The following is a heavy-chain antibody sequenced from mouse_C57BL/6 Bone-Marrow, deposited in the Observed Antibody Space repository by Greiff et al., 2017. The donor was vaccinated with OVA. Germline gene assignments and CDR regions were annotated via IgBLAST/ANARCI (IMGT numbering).Heavy chain of an antibody. Sequence: QVQLQQPGAELVMPGASVKLSCKASGYTFTSYWMHWVKQRPGQGLEWIGEIDPSDSYTNYNQKFKGKSTLTVDKSSSTAYLQLIILTSEDSAVYSCAREALWDGYFDYWGQGTTLTVSS. V-gene: IGHV1-69*01. CDR2: IDPSDSYT. D-gene: IGHD4-1*01. CDR1: GYTFTSYW. J-gene: IGHJ2*01. CDR3: AREALWDGYFDY.